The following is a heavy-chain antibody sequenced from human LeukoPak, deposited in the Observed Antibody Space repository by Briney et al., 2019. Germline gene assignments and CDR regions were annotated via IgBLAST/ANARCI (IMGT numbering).Heavy chain of an antibody. CDR1: GFTFSSYA. J-gene: IGHJ4*02. V-gene: IGHV3-23*01. D-gene: IGHD2-2*01. CDR3: AKDKIRYCSSTSCYFDY. Sequence: GGSLRLSCAASGFTFSSYAMSWVRQAPGKGLEWVSAISGSGGSTYYADSVKGRFTISRDNSKNTLYRQMNSLRAEDTAVYYCAKDKIRYCSSTSCYFDYWGQGTLVTVSS. CDR2: ISGSGGST.